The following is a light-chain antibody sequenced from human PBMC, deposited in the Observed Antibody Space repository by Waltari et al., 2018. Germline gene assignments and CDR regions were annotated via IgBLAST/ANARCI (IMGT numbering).Light chain of an antibody. CDR2: DTS. CDR1: QSVRSY. J-gene: IGKJ4*01. Sequence: EIVLTQSPATLSLSPGERATLSCRASQSVRSYLAWYQQKPGQAPRLLIYDTSNRASGTPARFSGSGSGTEFSLSISSLEPEDFAVYYCQQRHNWPLTFGGGTKVEIK. CDR3: QQRHNWPLT. V-gene: IGKV3-11*01.